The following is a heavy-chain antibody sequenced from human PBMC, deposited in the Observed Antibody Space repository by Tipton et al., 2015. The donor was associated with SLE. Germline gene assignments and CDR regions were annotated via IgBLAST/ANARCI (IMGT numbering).Heavy chain of an antibody. CDR2: IYYSGST. Sequence: TLSLTCTVSGGSISSYYWSWIRQPPGKGLEWIGYIYYSGSTNYNPSLKSRVTISVDTSKNQFSLKLSSVTAADTAVYYCARSTLGSGWLDWGQGTLVTVSS. D-gene: IGHD6-19*01. J-gene: IGHJ4*02. V-gene: IGHV4-59*12. CDR1: GGSISSYY. CDR3: ARSTLGSGWLD.